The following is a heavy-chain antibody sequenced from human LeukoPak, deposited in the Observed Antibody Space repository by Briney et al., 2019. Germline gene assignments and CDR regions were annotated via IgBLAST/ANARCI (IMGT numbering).Heavy chain of an antibody. CDR1: GGTFSSYA. CDR3: AKDRATRVGVTTDDYYYYYMDV. CDR2: ISAYNGNT. J-gene: IGHJ6*03. Sequence: ASVKVSCKASGGTFSSYAISWVRQAPGQGLEWMGWISAYNGNTNYAQKLQGRVTMTTDTSTSTAYMELRSLRSDDTAVYYCAKDRATRVGVTTDDYYYYYMDVWGEGTTVTVSS. V-gene: IGHV1-18*01. D-gene: IGHD1-26*01.